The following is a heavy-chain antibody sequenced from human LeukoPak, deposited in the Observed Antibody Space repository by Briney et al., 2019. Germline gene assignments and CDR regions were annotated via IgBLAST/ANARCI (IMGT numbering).Heavy chain of an antibody. J-gene: IGHJ4*02. Sequence: ASVKVSCKIPRHTFTTYFIYWVRQAPGQGREWMGWINPSTGGTNSAQEFQGRITMTRDTSTSTAYMELSSLRSDDTAVYYCARGGYCTTSSCYNWGQGTLVTVSS. CDR3: ARGGYCTTSSCYN. CDR1: RHTFTTYF. D-gene: IGHD6-13*01. V-gene: IGHV1-2*02. CDR2: INPSTGGT.